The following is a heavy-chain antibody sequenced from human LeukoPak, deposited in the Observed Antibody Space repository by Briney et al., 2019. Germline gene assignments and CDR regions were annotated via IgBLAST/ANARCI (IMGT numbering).Heavy chain of an antibody. V-gene: IGHV4-38-2*02. CDR2: IYHSGST. J-gene: IGHJ4*02. Sequence: SETLSLTCTVSGYSISSGYYWGWIRQPPGKGLEWIGSIYHSGSTYYNPSLKSRVTISVDASKNQFSLKLSSVTAADTAVYYCARVGSSSWFWGQGTLVAVSS. CDR1: GYSISSGYY. D-gene: IGHD6-13*01. CDR3: ARVGSSSWF.